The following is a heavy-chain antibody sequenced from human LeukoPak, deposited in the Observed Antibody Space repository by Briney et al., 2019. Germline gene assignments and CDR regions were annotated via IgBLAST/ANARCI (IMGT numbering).Heavy chain of an antibody. Sequence: GGSLRLSCAASGFTFSSYTMNWVRQAPGKGLEWVSSISSSSSYMYYADSVKGRFTISRDNAKNSLYLQMNSLRAEDTAVYYCAREGTDYGLDYWGQGTLVTVSS. J-gene: IGHJ4*02. V-gene: IGHV3-21*01. D-gene: IGHD4-17*01. CDR3: AREGTDYGLDY. CDR1: GFTFSSYT. CDR2: ISSSSSYM.